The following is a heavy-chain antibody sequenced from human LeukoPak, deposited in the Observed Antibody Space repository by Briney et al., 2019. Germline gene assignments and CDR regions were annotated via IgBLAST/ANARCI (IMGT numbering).Heavy chain of an antibody. J-gene: IGHJ3*02. CDR1: GFTFSSYA. D-gene: IGHD4-17*01. CDR2: ISYDGSNR. V-gene: IGHV3-30-3*01. CDR3: AVQTTVPNDAFDI. Sequence: PGGSLRLSCAASGFTFSSYAMHWVRQAPGKGLEWVAVISYDGSNRYYADSVKGRFTISRDNSKNTLYLQMNSLRAEDTAVYYCAVQTTVPNDAFDIWGQGTMVTVSS.